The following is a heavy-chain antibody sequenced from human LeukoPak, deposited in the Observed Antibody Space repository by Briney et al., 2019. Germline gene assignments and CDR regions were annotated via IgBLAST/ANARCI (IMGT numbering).Heavy chain of an antibody. V-gene: IGHV4-39*07. CDR3: ASNVLLVTGSGDF. CDR1: GGSLTSTTNY. Sequence: SETLSLTCNVSGGSLTSTTNYWGWIRQPPGRGLEWIGNIYYRGSTYYNPSLKSRVTISLDTSKNQFSLKLGSVTAADTAVYYCASNVLLVTGSGDFWGQGTLVTVSS. D-gene: IGHD2-21*02. J-gene: IGHJ4*02. CDR2: IYYRGST.